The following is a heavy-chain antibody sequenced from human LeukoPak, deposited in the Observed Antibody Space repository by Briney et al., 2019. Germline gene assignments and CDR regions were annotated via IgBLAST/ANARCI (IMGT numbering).Heavy chain of an antibody. V-gene: IGHV1-2*04. D-gene: IGHD4-17*01. J-gene: IGHJ4*02. Sequence: GASVKVSCKASGYTFTGYYMHWVRQAPGQGLEWMGWINPNSGGTNYAQKFQGWVTMTRDTSISTAYMELSRLRSDDTAVYYCARGDGDSLPLPDYWGQGTLVTVSS. CDR2: INPNSGGT. CDR1: GYTFTGYY. CDR3: ARGDGDSLPLPDY.